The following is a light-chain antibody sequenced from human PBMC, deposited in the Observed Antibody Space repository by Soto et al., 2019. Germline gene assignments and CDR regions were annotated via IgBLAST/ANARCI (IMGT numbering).Light chain of an antibody. CDR2: GAS. Sequence: EIVMTQSPATLSVCPGERATLSCRASQSISSELAWYQQKPGQPPRLLIYGASTRATGVPARFTGSGSGSDFTLTISGLQSEDFAVYYCQQGHNWPLTFGQGTRLEI. V-gene: IGKV3-15*01. J-gene: IGKJ2*01. CDR1: QSISSE. CDR3: QQGHNWPLT.